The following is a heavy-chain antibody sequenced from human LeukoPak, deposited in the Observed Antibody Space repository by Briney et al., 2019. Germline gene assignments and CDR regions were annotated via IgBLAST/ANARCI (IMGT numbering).Heavy chain of an antibody. CDR1: GFTFSSYG. Sequence: GGTLRLSCAASGFTFSSYGMSWVRQAPGKGLEWVSAISGSGGSTYYADSVKGRFTISRDNSKSTLYLQMNSLRAEDTAVYYCAKDGCSSTSCYARFDYWGQGTLVTVSS. CDR2: ISGSGGST. V-gene: IGHV3-23*01. D-gene: IGHD2-2*01. CDR3: AKDGCSSTSCYARFDY. J-gene: IGHJ4*02.